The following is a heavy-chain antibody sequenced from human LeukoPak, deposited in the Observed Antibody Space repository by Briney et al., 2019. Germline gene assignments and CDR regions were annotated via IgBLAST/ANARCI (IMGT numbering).Heavy chain of an antibody. CDR1: GYTFTGYY. CDR2: INPNSGGT. D-gene: IGHD1-14*01. CDR3: ARESLRDLGLPPGVGIWFDS. Sequence: ASVKVSCKASGYTFTGYYMDWVRQAPGQGLEWMGWINPNSGGTNYAQKFQGRVTMTRDTSISTAYMELSRLRSDDTAVYYCARESLRDLGLPPGVGIWFDSWGQGTLVTVSS. J-gene: IGHJ5*01. V-gene: IGHV1-2*02.